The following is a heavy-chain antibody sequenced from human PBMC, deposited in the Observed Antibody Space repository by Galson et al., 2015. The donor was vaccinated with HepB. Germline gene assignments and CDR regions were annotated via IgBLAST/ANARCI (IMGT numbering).Heavy chain of an antibody. CDR3: ARVKDSYFFDY. CDR1: GFTFGSYG. Sequence: SLRLSCAASGFTFGSYGMHWVRQAPGKGLEWVAFISYDRSDKTYADSVKGRFTICRDTSKNTLYLHMNSLRTDDTAVYFCARVKDSYFFDYWGQGTLVPVPS. V-gene: IGHV3-30*03. J-gene: IGHJ4*02. D-gene: IGHD2-15*01. CDR2: ISYDRSDK.